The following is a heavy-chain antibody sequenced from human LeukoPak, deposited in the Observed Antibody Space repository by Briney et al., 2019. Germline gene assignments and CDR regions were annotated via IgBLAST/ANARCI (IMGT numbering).Heavy chain of an antibody. Sequence: PGGSLRLSCAASGFTFSSYSMNWVRQAPGKGLEWVSSISSSSSYIYYADSVKGRFTISRDNAKNSLYLQMNSLRAEDTAVYYCARPLTMVRGVPHYWGQGTLVTVSS. V-gene: IGHV3-21*01. CDR3: ARPLTMVRGVPHY. D-gene: IGHD3-10*01. CDR1: GFTFSSYS. CDR2: ISSSSSYI. J-gene: IGHJ4*02.